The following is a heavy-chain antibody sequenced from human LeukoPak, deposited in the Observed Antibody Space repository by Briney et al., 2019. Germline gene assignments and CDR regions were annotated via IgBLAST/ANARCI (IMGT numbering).Heavy chain of an antibody. Sequence: ASVKVSCKASGYTFTSYYMHWVRQAPGQGLEWMGIINPSGGSTSYAQKFQGRVTMTRDMSTSTVYMELSSLRSEDTAVCYCARYELSGEMATAMPFDYWGQGTLVTVSS. J-gene: IGHJ4*02. V-gene: IGHV1-46*01. D-gene: IGHD5-24*01. CDR3: ARYELSGEMATAMPFDY. CDR2: INPSGGST. CDR1: GYTFTSYY.